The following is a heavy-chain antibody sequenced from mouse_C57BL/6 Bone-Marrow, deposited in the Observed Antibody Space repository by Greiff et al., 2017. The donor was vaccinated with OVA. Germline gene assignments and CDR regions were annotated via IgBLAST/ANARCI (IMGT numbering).Heavy chain of an antibody. D-gene: IGHD2-3*01. J-gene: IGHJ4*01. V-gene: IGHV1-72*01. CDR3: ARTRPYDGYYDYYAMDY. Sequence: VQLQQPGAELVKPGASVKLSCKASGYTFTSYWMTWVKQRPGRGLEWIGRIDPNSGGTKYNEKFKSKATLTVDKPSSTAYMQLSSLTSEDSAVYYCARTRPYDGYYDYYAMDYWGQGTSVTVSS. CDR1: GYTFTSYW. CDR2: IDPNSGGT.